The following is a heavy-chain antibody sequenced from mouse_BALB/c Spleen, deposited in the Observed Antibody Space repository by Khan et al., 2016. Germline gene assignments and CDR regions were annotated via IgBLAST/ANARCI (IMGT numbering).Heavy chain of an antibody. J-gene: IGHJ4*01. CDR2: IDPYNGDT. V-gene: IGHV1S135*01. Sequence: VQLQQSGPELVKPGASVTVSCKASGYAFTSYNMYWVKPSLGKSLEWIGYIDPYNGDTNYNQKFKGKATLTVDKSSSTAYMHLNSLTSEDSAVYYSASDLRWYAMDYWGQGTSVTVSS. D-gene: IGHD2-1*01. CDR1: GYAFTSYN. CDR3: ASDLRWYAMDY.